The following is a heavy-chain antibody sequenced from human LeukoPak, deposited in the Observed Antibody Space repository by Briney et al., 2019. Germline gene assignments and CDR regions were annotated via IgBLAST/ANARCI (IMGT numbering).Heavy chain of an antibody. D-gene: IGHD4-17*01. CDR2: INPKNDNT. V-gene: IGHV1-2*02. J-gene: IGHJ4*02. CDR3: ARGPSSGDFDF. CDR1: GYTFTGYY. Sequence: GASVKVSCKASGYTFTGYYMHWVRQAPGQGLEWMAWINPKNDNTRYAQKFQGRVTLTRDTSISTLYMDLSGLTSDDTAVYYCARGPSSGDFDFWGQGTLVTVSS.